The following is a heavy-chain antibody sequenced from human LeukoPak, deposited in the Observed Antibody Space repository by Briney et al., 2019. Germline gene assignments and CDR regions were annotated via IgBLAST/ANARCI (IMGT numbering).Heavy chain of an antibody. CDR3: ARDPTIVVVPAAMPDY. V-gene: IGHV1-2*02. D-gene: IGHD2-2*01. Sequence: PSVKVSCKAFGYTFTSNYMHWVRQAPGQGLEWMGWINPNSGGTNYAQKFQGRVTMTRDTSISTAYMELSRLRSDDTAVYYCARDPTIVVVPAAMPDYWGQGTLVTVSS. CDR1: GYTFTSNY. J-gene: IGHJ4*02. CDR2: INPNSGGT.